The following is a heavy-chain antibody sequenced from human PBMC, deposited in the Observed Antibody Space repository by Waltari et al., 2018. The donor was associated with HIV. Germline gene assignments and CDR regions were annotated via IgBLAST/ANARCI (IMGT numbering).Heavy chain of an antibody. V-gene: IGHV1-24*01. CDR3: ATGGGTTSIQLYDLDV. J-gene: IGHJ6*02. CDR2: LDPKDDET. CDR1: GYTLTDLS. D-gene: IGHD1-26*01. Sequence: QVQLIQSGAEVKKPGASVKVSCKVFGYTLTDLSMTWVRQAPGKGLEWMGGLDPKDDETFYAQKFQGRVTMTEDTSTYSAYIELSSLTSEDTAVYYCATGGGTTSIQLYDLDVWGQGTTVTVSS.